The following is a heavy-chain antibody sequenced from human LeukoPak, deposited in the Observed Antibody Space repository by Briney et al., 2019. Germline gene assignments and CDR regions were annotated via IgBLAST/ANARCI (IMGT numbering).Heavy chain of an antibody. CDR1: GGIFSSYA. V-gene: IGHV1-69*04. CDR2: IIPILGIA. CDR3: AIDLPPYYFDY. Sequence: SVKVSCKASGGIFSSYAISWVRRAPGQGLEWMGRIIPILGIANYAQKFQGRVTITADKSTSTAYMDLSSLRSEDTAVYYCAIDLPPYYFDYWGQGTLVTVSS. J-gene: IGHJ4*02.